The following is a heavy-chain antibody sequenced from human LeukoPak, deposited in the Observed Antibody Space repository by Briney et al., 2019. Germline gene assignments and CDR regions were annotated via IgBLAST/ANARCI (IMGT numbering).Heavy chain of an antibody. CDR2: VYHSGST. Sequence: PSETLSLTCAVSGDSISTNHWWSWVRQPPGKGLEWIGEVYHSGSTNYTPSLRGRVTISVDTSKNQFSLNLSSVTAADTAVYYCARGYSLDYWGQGTLVTVSS. D-gene: IGHD5-18*01. CDR1: GDSISTNHW. J-gene: IGHJ4*02. V-gene: IGHV4-4*02. CDR3: ARGYSLDY.